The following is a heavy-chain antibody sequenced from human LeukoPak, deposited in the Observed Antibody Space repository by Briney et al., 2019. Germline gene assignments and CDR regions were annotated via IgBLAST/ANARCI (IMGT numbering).Heavy chain of an antibody. CDR2: ISGNGRTI. CDR1: GFTFSSYS. V-gene: IGHV3-48*04. Sequence: TGGSLRLSCAASGFTFSSYSMNWVRQAPGKGLEWVSYISGNGRTIYYADSVKGRFTISRDNAENSLYLQMNSLRAEDTAVYYCASKDCGGDCHSFYYYYGMDVWGQGTTVTVSS. CDR3: ASKDCGGDCHSFYYYYGMDV. J-gene: IGHJ6*02. D-gene: IGHD2-21*02.